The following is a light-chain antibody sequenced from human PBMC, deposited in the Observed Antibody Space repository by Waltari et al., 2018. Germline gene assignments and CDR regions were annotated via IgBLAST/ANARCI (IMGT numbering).Light chain of an antibody. CDR3: HQRRYWPPLT. CDR2: DAS. V-gene: IGKV3-11*01. CDR1: QSVDNY. J-gene: IGKJ4*01. Sequence: EIVLTQSPATLSLSPGERATLSCRASQSVDNYLAWYQQKPGQAPRLLIYDASNRATDIPGRFGGSGSGTDCTLTISSLGPEDFAVYCCHQRRYWPPLTFGGGTKVEIK.